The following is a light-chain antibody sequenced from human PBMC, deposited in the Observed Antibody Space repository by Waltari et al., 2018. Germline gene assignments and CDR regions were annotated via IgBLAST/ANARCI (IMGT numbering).Light chain of an antibody. CDR3: QQYDRLPVT. CDR1: KTIRSW. CDR2: TAS. J-gene: IGKJ2*01. Sequence: DIQMTQSPSTLSTSIGDRVTITCRASKTIRSWLAWYQQKPGKAPKLLINTASRLESGVPSRFSGSVSGTEFTLTISSLQPDDFATYYCQQYDRLPVTFGQGTKLEIK. V-gene: IGKV1-5*03.